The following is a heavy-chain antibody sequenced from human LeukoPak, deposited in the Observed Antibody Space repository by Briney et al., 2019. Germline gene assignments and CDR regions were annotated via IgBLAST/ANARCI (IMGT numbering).Heavy chain of an antibody. CDR1: GGSISSYC. Sequence: SETLSLTCTVPGGSISSYCWSWIRQPPGKGLEWIGYIYYSGSTNYNPSLKSRVTISVDTSKNQFSLKLSSVTAADTAVYYCARGILRDGYIDYWGQGTLVTVSS. D-gene: IGHD5-24*01. CDR2: IYYSGST. CDR3: ARGILRDGYIDY. V-gene: IGHV4-59*08. J-gene: IGHJ4*02.